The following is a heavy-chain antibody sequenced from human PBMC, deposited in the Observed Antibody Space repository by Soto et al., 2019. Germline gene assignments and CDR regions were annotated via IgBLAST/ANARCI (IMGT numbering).Heavy chain of an antibody. J-gene: IGHJ4*02. CDR1: GGSISSSSYY. D-gene: IGHD2-15*01. Sequence: PSETLSLTCTVSGGSISSSSYYWGWIRQPPGKGLEWIGSIYYSGSTYYNPSLKSRVTISVDTSKNQFSLKLSSVTAADTAVYHCARPMPRYCSGGSCFDYWGQGTLVTVS. V-gene: IGHV4-39*01. CDR3: ARPMPRYCSGGSCFDY. CDR2: IYYSGST.